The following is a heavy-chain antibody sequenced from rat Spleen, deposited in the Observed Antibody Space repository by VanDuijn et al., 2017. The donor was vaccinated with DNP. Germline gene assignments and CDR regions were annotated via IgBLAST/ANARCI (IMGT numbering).Heavy chain of an antibody. Sequence: EVQLVESGGGLVQPGKSLKLSCSASGFTFSDYAMAWVRQSPKKGLEWVATIIYDGSSTYYRDSVKGRFTISRDNAKSTLYRQMASMRAEDTATYYCATHGYNYWYFDFWGPGTMVTVSS. CDR3: ATHGYNYWYFDF. D-gene: IGHD1-9*01. CDR1: GFTFSDYA. CDR2: IIYDGSST. J-gene: IGHJ1*01. V-gene: IGHV5S10*01.